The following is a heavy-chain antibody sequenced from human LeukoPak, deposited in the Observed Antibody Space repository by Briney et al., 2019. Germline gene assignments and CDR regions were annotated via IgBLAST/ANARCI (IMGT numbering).Heavy chain of an antibody. Sequence: QVQLQESGSGLVKSSQTLSLTCTVSGGSISTSIFYWNWIRQHPGKGLEWIGYIYYTGDTFYNPSLKSRVTISLDTSENQFSLKMNSVTAADTAMYYCGKVGANSNSWGQGTRVTVSS. CDR1: GGSISTSIFY. D-gene: IGHD4-23*01. V-gene: IGHV4-31*03. CDR2: IYYTGDT. CDR3: GKVGANSNS. J-gene: IGHJ4*02.